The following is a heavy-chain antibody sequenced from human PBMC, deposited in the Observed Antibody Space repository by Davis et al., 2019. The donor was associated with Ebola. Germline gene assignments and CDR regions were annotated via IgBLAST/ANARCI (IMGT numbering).Heavy chain of an antibody. CDR3: ASLRRTITGMDDGFDI. V-gene: IGHV5-51*01. CDR1: EYSFTNYW. Sequence: KVSCKGSEYSFTNYWIAWVRQRPGKGLEWMGVIYPGDSDTRYSPSFRGQVIISADKSMKTAFLQWSSLKASDSGMYYCASLRRTITGMDDGFDIWGEGTMVTVSS. J-gene: IGHJ3*02. D-gene: IGHD2-8*02. CDR2: IYPGDSDT.